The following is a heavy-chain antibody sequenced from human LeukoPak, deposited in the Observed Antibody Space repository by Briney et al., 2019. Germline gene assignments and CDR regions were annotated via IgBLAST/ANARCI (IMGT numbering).Heavy chain of an antibody. V-gene: IGHV3-20*04. CDR2: ISWNGGST. CDR3: VRGAVAGTPEYFQH. Sequence: GGSLRLSCAATGFTFHNYGMSWVRQVPGKGLEWVSGISWNGGSTSYAGSVKGRFTISRDNAKKSLYLQLNSLRGDDTALYYCVRGAVAGTPEYFQHRGQGTLVTVSS. CDR1: GFTFHNYG. J-gene: IGHJ1*01. D-gene: IGHD6-19*01.